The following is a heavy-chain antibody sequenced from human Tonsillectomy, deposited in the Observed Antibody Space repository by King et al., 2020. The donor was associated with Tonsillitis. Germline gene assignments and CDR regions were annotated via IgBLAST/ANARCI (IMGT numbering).Heavy chain of an antibody. V-gene: IGHV1-18*04. Sequence: QLVQSGAEVKKPGASVKVSCQASGYTFTSYGITWVRQAPGQGPEWMGWIRVYTGNTDYAQKLQGRVTMTADTSTSTAYMELRSLTSDDTAVYYCARVIRGSYRFYFDYWGQGTLVTVSS. CDR2: IRVYTGNT. CDR1: GYTFTSYG. D-gene: IGHD3-16*01. CDR3: ARVIRGSYRFYFDY. J-gene: IGHJ4*02.